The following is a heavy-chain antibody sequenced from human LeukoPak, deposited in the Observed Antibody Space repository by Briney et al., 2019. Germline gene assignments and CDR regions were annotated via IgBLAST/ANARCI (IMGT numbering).Heavy chain of an antibody. D-gene: IGHD1-26*01. CDR2: ILGDTTT. V-gene: IGHV3-53*01. CDR1: GSTVSSNF. Sequence: GGSLGLSCAVSGSTVSSNFMTWVRQAPGKGLEWVSLILGDTTTTYADSVKGRFTISRDNSKNTLYLQMNRLRADDTAVYYCVRDKGVGPTERFDSWGQGTLVTVSS. CDR3: VRDKGVGPTERFDS. J-gene: IGHJ4*02.